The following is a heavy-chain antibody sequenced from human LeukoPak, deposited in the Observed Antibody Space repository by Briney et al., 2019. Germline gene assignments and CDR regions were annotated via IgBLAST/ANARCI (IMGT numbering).Heavy chain of an antibody. CDR3: AKRGHYDPSGLRAPFDY. CDR1: GVSFSSYA. J-gene: IGHJ4*02. V-gene: IGHV3-23*01. Sequence: GESLSLTCTVSGVSFSSYALSWVRQPPGKGLEWVSAICGTGGNTHYADSVTGRFTISRDNSQNTVYLQMNSLRAKDTALYYCAKRGHYDPSGLRAPFDYWGQGTLVTVSS. D-gene: IGHD3-22*01. CDR2: ICGTGGNT.